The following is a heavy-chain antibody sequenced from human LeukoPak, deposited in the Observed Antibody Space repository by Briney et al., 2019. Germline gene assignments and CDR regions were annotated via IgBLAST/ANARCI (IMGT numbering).Heavy chain of an antibody. J-gene: IGHJ4*02. D-gene: IGHD6-19*01. CDR1: GFTFSSCA. V-gene: IGHV3-23*01. CDR3: AIGYSGWYGDSFDY. Sequence: PAGTLRLSCAASGFTFSSCAMSWLRQAPGKGLEWVTDISDSGGSTYYADSVQGRFTISRDTSKNTLELQMNGLRAEDTAIYYCAIGYSGWYGDSFDYWGQGTLVTVSS. CDR2: ISDSGGST.